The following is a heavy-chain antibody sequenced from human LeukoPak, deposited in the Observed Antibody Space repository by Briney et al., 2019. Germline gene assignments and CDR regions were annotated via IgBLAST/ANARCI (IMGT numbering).Heavy chain of an antibody. D-gene: IGHD6-19*01. CDR3: ARGPGWLVIEPEYYFDY. J-gene: IGHJ4*02. CDR1: GFTFSSYA. V-gene: IGHV3-30-3*01. Sequence: GGSLRLSCAASGFTFSSYAMHWVRQAPGKGLEWVAVISYDGSNKYYADSVKGRFTISRDNSKNTLYLQMNSLRAEDTAVYYCARGPGWLVIEPEYYFDYWGQGTLVTVSS. CDR2: ISYDGSNK.